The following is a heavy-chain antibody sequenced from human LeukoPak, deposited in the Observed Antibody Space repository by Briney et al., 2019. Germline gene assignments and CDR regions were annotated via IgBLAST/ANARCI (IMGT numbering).Heavy chain of an antibody. Sequence: PSETLSLTCAVSGGSISSSNWWSWVRQPPGKGLEWIGEIYHSGSTNYNPSLKSRVTISVDKSKNQFSLKLSSVTAADTAVYYCARARSMYGFWSGSTGPNWFDPWGQGTLVTVSS. D-gene: IGHD3-3*01. CDR2: IYHSGST. J-gene: IGHJ5*02. CDR3: ARARSMYGFWSGSTGPNWFDP. CDR1: GGSISSSNW. V-gene: IGHV4-4*02.